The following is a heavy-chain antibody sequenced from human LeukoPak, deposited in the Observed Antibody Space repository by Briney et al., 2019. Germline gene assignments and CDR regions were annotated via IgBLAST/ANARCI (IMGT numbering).Heavy chain of an antibody. V-gene: IGHV5-10-1*01. CDR3: ARHRDGGYELYFDY. Sequence: GESLKISCKGSGYSFTSYWITWVRQMPGKGLEWMGTIDPSDSYTNYSPSFQGHVTISADKSISTAYLQWSSLKASDTAMYYCARHRDGGYELYFDYWGQGTLVTVSS. J-gene: IGHJ4*02. CDR2: IDPSDSYT. D-gene: IGHD5-12*01. CDR1: GYSFTSYW.